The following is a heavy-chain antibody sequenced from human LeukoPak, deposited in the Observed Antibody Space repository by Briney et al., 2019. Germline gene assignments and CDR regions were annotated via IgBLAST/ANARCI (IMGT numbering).Heavy chain of an antibody. D-gene: IGHD3-22*01. CDR3: ARGNRYYYDRSPPEG. Sequence: GASVKVSCKASGYTFTSYGISWVRQAPGQGLEWMGWISAYNGNTNYAQKLQGRVTMTTDTSTSTAYMELRSLRSDDTAVYYCARGNRYYYDRSPPEGWGQGTLVTVSS. CDR1: GYTFTSYG. CDR2: ISAYNGNT. J-gene: IGHJ4*02. V-gene: IGHV1-18*01.